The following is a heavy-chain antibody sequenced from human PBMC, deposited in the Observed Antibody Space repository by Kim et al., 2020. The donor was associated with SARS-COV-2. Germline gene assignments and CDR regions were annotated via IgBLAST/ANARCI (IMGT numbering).Heavy chain of an antibody. Sequence: ASVKVSCKASGYTFTSYDINWVRQATGQGLEWMGWMNPNSGNTGYAQKFQGRVTMTRNTSISTAYMELSSLRSEDTAVYCCAISLPYSSSSEIDYWGQGTLVTVSS. CDR1: GYTFTSYD. J-gene: IGHJ4*02. CDR3: AISLPYSSSSEIDY. D-gene: IGHD6-13*01. CDR2: MNPNSGNT. V-gene: IGHV1-8*01.